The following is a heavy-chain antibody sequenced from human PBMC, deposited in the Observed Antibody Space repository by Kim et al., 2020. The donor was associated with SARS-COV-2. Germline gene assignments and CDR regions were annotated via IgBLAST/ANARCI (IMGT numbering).Heavy chain of an antibody. CDR1: GFTFSSYA. CDR2: ISYDGSNK. Sequence: GGSLRLSCAASGFTFSSYAMHWVRQAPGKGLEWVAVISYDGSNKYYADSVKGRFTISRDNSKNTLYLQMNSLRAEDTAVYYCARDAESAAAGPGDAFDIWGQGTMVTVSS. V-gene: IGHV3-30*04. J-gene: IGHJ3*02. D-gene: IGHD6-13*01. CDR3: ARDAESAAAGPGDAFDI.